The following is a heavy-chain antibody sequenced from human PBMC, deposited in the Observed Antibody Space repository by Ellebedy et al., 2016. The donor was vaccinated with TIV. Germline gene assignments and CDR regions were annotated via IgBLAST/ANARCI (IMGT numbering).Heavy chain of an antibody. Sequence: GESLKISCAASGFTFDNYIMTWVRQAPGKGLEWVSSIRPSGSPTHYAESVKGRFSISRDHSKNTLYLQMNSLRVDDTAVYYCASNADQGYWGQGTLVTVSS. CDR3: ASNADQGY. CDR2: IRPSGSPT. J-gene: IGHJ4*02. CDR1: GFTFDNYI. D-gene: IGHD4-11*01. V-gene: IGHV3-23*05.